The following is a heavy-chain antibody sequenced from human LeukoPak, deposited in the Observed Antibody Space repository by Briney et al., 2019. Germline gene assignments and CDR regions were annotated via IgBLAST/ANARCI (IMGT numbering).Heavy chain of an antibody. CDR2: IHHSGNT. CDR3: AREMITMVRGVITNWFDP. J-gene: IGHJ5*02. V-gene: IGHV4-38-2*02. D-gene: IGHD3-10*01. Sequence: SETLSLTCTVSGYSISSGYYWGWSRQPPGGGLEWIAAIHHSGNTNYNSSLKSRVTISVDTSKNQFSLKLSSVTAADTAVYYCAREMITMVRGVITNWFDPWGQGTLVTVSS. CDR1: GYSISSGYY.